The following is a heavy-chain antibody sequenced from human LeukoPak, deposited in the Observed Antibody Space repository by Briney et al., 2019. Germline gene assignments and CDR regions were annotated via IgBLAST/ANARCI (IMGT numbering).Heavy chain of an antibody. CDR1: GFIFDDYA. Sequence: GGSLRLSCAASGFIFDDYAMHWVRQAPGKGLEWVSLITGDGAGTYYEDSVRGRFTISRDNSKNSLYLIMNSLRTEDTALYYCTKGRVATVGGAKYAMDVWGQGTTVTVSS. D-gene: IGHD5-12*01. J-gene: IGHJ6*02. V-gene: IGHV3-43*02. CDR2: ITGDGAGT. CDR3: TKGRVATVGGAKYAMDV.